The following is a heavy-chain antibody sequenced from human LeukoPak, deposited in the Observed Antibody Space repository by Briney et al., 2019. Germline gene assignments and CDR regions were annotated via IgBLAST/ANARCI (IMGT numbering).Heavy chain of an antibody. CDR3: ARVIAVAGTIGY. J-gene: IGHJ4*02. V-gene: IGHV4-34*01. CDR2: INHSGST. Sequence: PSETLSLTCVVYGGSFSGYYWSWIRQPPGKGLEWIGEINHSGSTNYNPSLKSRVTISVDTSKNQFSLKLSSVTAADTAVYYCARVIAVAGTIGYWGQGTLVTVSS. D-gene: IGHD6-19*01. CDR1: GGSFSGYY.